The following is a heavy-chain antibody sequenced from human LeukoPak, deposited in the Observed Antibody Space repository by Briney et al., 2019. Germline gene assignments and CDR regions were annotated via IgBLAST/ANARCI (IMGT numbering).Heavy chain of an antibody. CDR2: ISSSSSTI. Sequence: PGGSLRLSCAASGFTFSSYSMNWVRQAPGKGLEWVSYISSSSSTIYYADSVKGRFTISRDNAKNSLYLQMNSLRAEDTAVYYCARDRGYGDYVSDYWGQGTLVTVSS. CDR1: GFTFSSYS. CDR3: ARDRGYGDYVSDY. D-gene: IGHD4-17*01. J-gene: IGHJ4*02. V-gene: IGHV3-48*04.